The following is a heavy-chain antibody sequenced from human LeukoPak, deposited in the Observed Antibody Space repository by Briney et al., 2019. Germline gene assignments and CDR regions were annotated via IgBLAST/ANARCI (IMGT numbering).Heavy chain of an antibody. V-gene: IGHV3-23*01. CDR2: ISGSGGST. D-gene: IGHD3-22*01. Sequence: GGSLRLSCAASGFTFSDYAMSRVRQAPGKGLEWVSRISGSGGSTHYADSVKGRFTVSRDNSKRTLYLQMNSLRAEDTALYYCARARNDYDSNGFSLLEYWGQGTLVTVSS. CDR1: GFTFSDYA. CDR3: ARARNDYDSNGFSLLEY. J-gene: IGHJ4*02.